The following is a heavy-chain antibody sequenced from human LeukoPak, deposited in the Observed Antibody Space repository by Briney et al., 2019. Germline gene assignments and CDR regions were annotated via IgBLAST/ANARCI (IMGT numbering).Heavy chain of an antibody. Sequence: SETLSLTCTVSGGSISSSSYYWGWIRQPPGTGLEWIGTISYSGNTYYIPSLKSRVTISVDTSKSQFSLNLSSVTAADTAVYYCSRRGSVINWFDPWGQGTLVTVSS. V-gene: IGHV4-39*01. J-gene: IGHJ5*02. CDR2: ISYSGNT. D-gene: IGHD2-21*01. CDR1: GGSISSSSYY. CDR3: SRRGSVINWFDP.